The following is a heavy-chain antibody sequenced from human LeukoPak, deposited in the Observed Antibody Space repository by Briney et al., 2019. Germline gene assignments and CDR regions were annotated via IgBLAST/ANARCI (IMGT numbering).Heavy chain of an antibody. V-gene: IGHV3-48*01. CDR3: ARREYSSSSGRNYYYHYMDV. D-gene: IGHD6-6*01. J-gene: IGHJ6*03. Sequence: GGSLRLSCAASGFTFSSYSMNWVRQAPGKGLEWVSSISSSSSTIYYADSVKGRFTISRDNAKNSLYLQMNSLRAEDTAVYYCARREYSSSSGRNYYYHYMDVWGKGTTVTVSS. CDR2: ISSSSSTI. CDR1: GFTFSSYS.